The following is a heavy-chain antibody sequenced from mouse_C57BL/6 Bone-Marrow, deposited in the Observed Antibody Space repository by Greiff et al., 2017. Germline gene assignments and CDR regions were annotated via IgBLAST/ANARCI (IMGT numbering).Heavy chain of an antibody. CDR2: ISSGGSYT. Sequence: EVKLMESGGDLVKPGGSLKLSCAASGFTFSSYGMSWVRQTPDKRLEWVATISSGGSYTYYPDSVKGRFTISRYKAKNTLYLQMSSLKSEDTAMYYCARRGYYGFAYWGQGTLVTVSA. J-gene: IGHJ3*01. V-gene: IGHV5-6*02. CDR1: GFTFSSYG. D-gene: IGHD2-3*01. CDR3: ARRGYYGFAY.